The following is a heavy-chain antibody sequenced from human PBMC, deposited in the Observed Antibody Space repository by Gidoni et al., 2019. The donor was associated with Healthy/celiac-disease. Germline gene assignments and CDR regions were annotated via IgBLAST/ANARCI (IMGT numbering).Heavy chain of an antibody. D-gene: IGHD5-18*01. CDR1: GGSISRYY. J-gene: IGHJ4*02. Sequence: QVQLQESGPGLVKPSETLSLTCTVSGGSISRYYWSWIRQPPGKGLEWIGYIYYSGSTNYNPSLKSRVTISVDTSKNQFSLKLSSVTAADTAVYYCARGAGYSYGSFDYWGQGTLVTVSS. V-gene: IGHV4-59*01. CDR2: IYYSGST. CDR3: ARGAGYSYGSFDY.